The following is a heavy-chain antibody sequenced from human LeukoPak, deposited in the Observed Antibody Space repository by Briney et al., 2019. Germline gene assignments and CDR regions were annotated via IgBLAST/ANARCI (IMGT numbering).Heavy chain of an antibody. Sequence: SGGSLRLSCAASGFTFSDYYMSWIRQAPGKGLEWVSYISSSSSYTNYADSVKGRFTISRDNAKNSLYPQMNSLRAEDTAVYYCARDRAVAGTADMDYWGQGTLVTVSS. D-gene: IGHD6-19*01. CDR3: ARDRAVAGTADMDY. CDR2: ISSSSSYT. V-gene: IGHV3-11*06. J-gene: IGHJ4*02. CDR1: GFTFSDYY.